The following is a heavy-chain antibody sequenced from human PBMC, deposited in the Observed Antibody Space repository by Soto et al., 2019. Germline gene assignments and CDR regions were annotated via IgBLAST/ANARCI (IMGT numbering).Heavy chain of an antibody. V-gene: IGHV3-30-3*01. D-gene: IGHD3-3*01. CDR3: ARERPGGSTIFGVATDY. J-gene: IGHJ4*02. CDR2: ISYDGSNK. Sequence: QVQLVESGGGVVQPGRSLRLSCAASGFTFSSYAMHWVRQAPGKGLEWVAVISYDGSNKYYADSVKGRFTISRDNSKNTLYLQMNSLRAEDTAVYYCARERPGGSTIFGVATDYWGKGNLVTVSS. CDR1: GFTFSSYA.